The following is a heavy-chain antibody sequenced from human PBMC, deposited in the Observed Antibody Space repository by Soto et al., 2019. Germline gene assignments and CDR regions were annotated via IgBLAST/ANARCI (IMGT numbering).Heavy chain of an antibody. CDR1: GYSISSGYY. CDR3: ARGYSSGWYLNWFDP. CDR2: IYHSGST. Sequence: LTCAVSGYSISSGYYWGWIRQPPGKGLEWIGSIYHSGSTYYNPSLKSRVTISVDTSKNQFSLKLSSVTAADTAVHYCARGYSSGWYLNWFDPWGQGTLVTV. V-gene: IGHV4-38-2*01. D-gene: IGHD6-19*01. J-gene: IGHJ5*02.